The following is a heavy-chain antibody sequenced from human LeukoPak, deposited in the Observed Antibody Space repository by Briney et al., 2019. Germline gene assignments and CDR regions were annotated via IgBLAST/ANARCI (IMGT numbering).Heavy chain of an antibody. J-gene: IGHJ4*02. CDR1: GFTFSDYY. CDR2: ISGGGGSA. V-gene: IGHV3-23*01. Sequence: GGSLRLSCAASGFTFSDYYMSWVRQAPGKGLEWVSGISGGGGSAYYADSVKGRFTISRDNSKSTLYLQMNSLRAEDTAVYYCAKDSSIAARANFDYWGQGTLVTVSS. CDR3: AKDSSIAARANFDY. D-gene: IGHD6-6*01.